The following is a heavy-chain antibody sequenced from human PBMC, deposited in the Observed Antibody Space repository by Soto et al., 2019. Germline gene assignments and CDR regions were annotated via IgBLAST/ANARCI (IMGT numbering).Heavy chain of an antibody. V-gene: IGHV3-30*18. CDR1: GFTFSSYG. D-gene: IGHD6-19*01. Sequence: QVQLVESGGGVVQPGRSLRLSCAASGFTFSSYGMHWVRQAPSKGLEWVAVISYDGSNKYYADSVKGRFTISRDNSKNTLYLQMNSLRAEDTAVYYCAKSQRAVAALDYWGQGTLVTVSS. J-gene: IGHJ4*02. CDR2: ISYDGSNK. CDR3: AKSQRAVAALDY.